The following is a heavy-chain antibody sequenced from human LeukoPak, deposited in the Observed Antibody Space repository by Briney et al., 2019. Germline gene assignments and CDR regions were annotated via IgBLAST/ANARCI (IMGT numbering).Heavy chain of an antibody. CDR2: INQDEGHK. J-gene: IGHJ4*02. Sequence: PGGSLRLSCEVSGFTFSTSWKSWVRQAPGQGLEWVANINQDEGHKDYVDSVKGRFTVSRDNAKNSLYLQMNRPRVDDTAMYFCVRGVEYWGQGTPVTVSS. CDR3: VRGVEY. CDR1: GFTFSTSW. V-gene: IGHV3-7*04.